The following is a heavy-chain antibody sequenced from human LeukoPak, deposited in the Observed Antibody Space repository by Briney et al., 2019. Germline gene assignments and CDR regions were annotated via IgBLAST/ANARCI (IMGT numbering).Heavy chain of an antibody. Sequence: SETLSLTCTASGGSLSGYYWSCMRQPPGQGLEWIGYIHYSGTTLYNPSLKSRVTMSVDMSRNQFSLKLSSVTAADTAVYVCARHDPVPLYLRGMDVWGRGTTDSVPS. CDR2: IHYSGTT. CDR1: GGSLSGYY. CDR3: ARHDPVPLYLRGMDV. J-gene: IGHJ6*04. D-gene: IGHD2-15*01. V-gene: IGHV4-59*08.